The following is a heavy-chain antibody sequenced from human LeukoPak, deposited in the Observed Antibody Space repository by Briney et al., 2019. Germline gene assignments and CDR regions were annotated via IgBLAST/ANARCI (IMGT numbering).Heavy chain of an antibody. Sequence: GESLKISCKGSGYTFTTSWIVWVRQMPGRGLEWMGIFYPGNSVSRYSPSFQGQVTISADKSVSTAYLQWSSLKASDTAMYYCARSRDYGGNSFFDYWGQGTLVTVSS. CDR2: FYPGNSVS. CDR1: GYTFTTSW. D-gene: IGHD4-23*01. V-gene: IGHV5-51*01. CDR3: ARSRDYGGNSFFDY. J-gene: IGHJ4*02.